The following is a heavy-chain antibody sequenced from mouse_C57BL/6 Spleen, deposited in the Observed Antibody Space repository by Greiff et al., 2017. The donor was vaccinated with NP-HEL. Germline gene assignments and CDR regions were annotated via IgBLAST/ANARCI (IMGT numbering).Heavy chain of an antibody. V-gene: IGHV1-15*01. Sequence: QVQLQQSGAELVRPGASVTLSCTASGYPFTDYEMHWVKQTPVHGLEWIGAIDPETGATAYHPYFKGMAILTADTASSTDYMELRSLTSEDSAVYYCTRRYYDGRSFDYGGQGTTLTVSS. J-gene: IGHJ2*01. D-gene: IGHD1-1*01. CDR3: TRRYYDGRSFDY. CDR1: GYPFTDYE. CDR2: IDPETGAT.